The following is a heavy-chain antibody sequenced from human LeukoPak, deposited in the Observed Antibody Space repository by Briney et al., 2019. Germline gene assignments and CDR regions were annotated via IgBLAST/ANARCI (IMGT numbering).Heavy chain of an antibody. CDR2: IYYSGST. J-gene: IGHJ4*02. Sequence: SETLSLTCTVSGGSISSSSYYWGWLRQPPGKGLEWIGSIYYSGSTYYNPSLKSRVTISVDTSKNQFSLKLSSVTAADTAVYYCARLCRITMVRGVNYFDYWGQGTLVTVSS. CDR1: GGSISSSSYY. V-gene: IGHV4-39*01. D-gene: IGHD3-10*01. CDR3: ARLCRITMVRGVNYFDY.